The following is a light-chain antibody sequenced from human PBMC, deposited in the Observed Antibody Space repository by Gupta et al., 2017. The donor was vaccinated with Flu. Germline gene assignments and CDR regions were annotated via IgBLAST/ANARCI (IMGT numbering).Light chain of an antibody. J-gene: IGKJ2*03. CDR2: AAS. V-gene: IGKV1-9*01. Sequence: DNQLTQSPSFLSASVGDRVTITCRASQGISSYIAWYQQKPGKAPKLLIYAASTLQSGVPSRFIGSGSGTEFTLTISSLQPEDFATYYCQQLKSYPSAHSFGQGTKLEIK. CDR1: QGISSY. CDR3: QQLKSYPSAHS.